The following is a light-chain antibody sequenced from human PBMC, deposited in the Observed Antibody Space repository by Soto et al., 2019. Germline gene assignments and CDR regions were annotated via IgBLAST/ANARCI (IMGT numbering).Light chain of an antibody. CDR3: QQYSTYPYS. J-gene: IGKJ2*03. CDR1: QSINRW. Sequence: DIQMTQSPSTLSASVGDRVTITCRASQSINRWLAWYQQKPGKAPKLLIYKASTLESGVPSRFSGGGLGTEFSLNITSLQPDDFATYYCQQYSTYPYSFGQGTKVDIK. V-gene: IGKV1-5*03. CDR2: KAS.